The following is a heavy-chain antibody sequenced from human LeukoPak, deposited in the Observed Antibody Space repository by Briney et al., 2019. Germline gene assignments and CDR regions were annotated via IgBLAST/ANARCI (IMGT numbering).Heavy chain of an antibody. CDR2: ISYDGSNK. CDR1: GFTFSSYA. CDR3: ARMISGSYQLDAFDI. Sequence: GGSLRLSCAASGFTFSSYAMHWVRQAPGKGLEWVAVISYDGSNKYYADSVKGRFTISRDNSKNTLYLQMNSLRAEDTAVYYCARMISGSYQLDAFDIWGQGTMVTVSS. J-gene: IGHJ3*02. D-gene: IGHD1-26*01. V-gene: IGHV3-30-3*01.